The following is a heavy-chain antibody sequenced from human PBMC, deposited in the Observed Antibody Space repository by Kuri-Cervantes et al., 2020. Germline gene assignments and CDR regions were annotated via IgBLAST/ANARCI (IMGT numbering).Heavy chain of an antibody. CDR3: AKGGRIAVAGDLEAFDI. V-gene: IGHV1-18*01. J-gene: IGHJ3*02. Sequence: ASVQVSCKASGYTFTSYGISWVRQAPGQGLEWMGWISAYNGDTNYAQKLQGRVTMTTDTSTSTAYMELRSLRSDDTAVYYCAKGGRIAVAGDLEAFDIWGQGTMVTVSS. CDR1: GYTFTSYG. D-gene: IGHD6-19*01. CDR2: ISAYNGDT.